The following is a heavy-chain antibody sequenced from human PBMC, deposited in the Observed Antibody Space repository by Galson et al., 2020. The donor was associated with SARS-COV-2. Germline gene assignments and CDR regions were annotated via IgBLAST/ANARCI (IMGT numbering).Heavy chain of an antibody. CDR2: IKSKTDGETT. J-gene: IGHJ3*02. V-gene: IGHV3-15*01. D-gene: IGHD3-22*01. CDR3: TTGVYYDSRGYYFKAFDM. CDR1: GFTFSKAW. Sequence: GGSVRLSCAASGFTFSKAWMSWVRQAPGKGLEWVGRIKSKTDGETTEYVAPVKGRFTISRDDSKNTVYLQMNSLKTEDTGVYYCTTGVYYDSRGYYFKAFDMWGQGTMVTVSS.